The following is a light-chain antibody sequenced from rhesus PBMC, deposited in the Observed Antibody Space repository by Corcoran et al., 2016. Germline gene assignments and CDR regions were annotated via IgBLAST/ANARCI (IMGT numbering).Light chain of an antibody. CDR2: DAT. V-gene: IGKV1-28*03. CDR1: QDINSY. Sequence: DIQMTQSPSSLSASVGDTVTITCRASQDINSYLNWFQQKPGQAPNLLIYDATSLQSGVPSRFSGSGAGTDFTLTISSLQPEDVATYFCLHHNNYPWTFGQGTKVEIK. J-gene: IGKJ1*01. CDR3: LHHNNYPWT.